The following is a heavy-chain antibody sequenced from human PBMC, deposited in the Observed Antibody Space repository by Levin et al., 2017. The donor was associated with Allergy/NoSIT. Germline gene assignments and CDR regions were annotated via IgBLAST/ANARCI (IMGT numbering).Heavy chain of an antibody. D-gene: IGHD1-26*01. Sequence: ASVKVSCKASGYTFTSYAMHWVRQAPGQRLEWMGWINAGNNNTKYSQKFQGRVTFIRDTSASTAYMELSSLRSEDTAVYYCARDPSVGATWAYFDYWGQGTLVTVSS. J-gene: IGHJ4*02. V-gene: IGHV1-3*01. CDR1: GYTFTSYA. CDR2: INAGNNNT. CDR3: ARDPSVGATWAYFDY.